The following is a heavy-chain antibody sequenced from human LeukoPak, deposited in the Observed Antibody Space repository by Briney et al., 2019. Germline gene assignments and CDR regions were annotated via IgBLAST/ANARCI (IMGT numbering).Heavy chain of an antibody. CDR1: GGTFSSYA. J-gene: IGHJ4*02. CDR2: IIPIFGTA. V-gene: IGHV1-69*13. CDR3: AKEVRGLSYGDH. D-gene: IGHD5-18*01. Sequence: GASVKVSCKASGGTFSSYAISWVRQAPGQGLEWMGGIIPIFGTANYAQKFQGRVTITADESTSTAYMELSSLRAEDTAVYYCAKEVRGLSYGDHWGQGTLVIVSS.